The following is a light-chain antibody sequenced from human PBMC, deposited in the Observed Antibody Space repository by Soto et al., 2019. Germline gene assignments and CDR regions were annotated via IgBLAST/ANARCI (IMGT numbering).Light chain of an antibody. CDR1: SSNIGAHYD. CDR3: QSYDSNLRGVV. V-gene: IGLV1-40*01. CDR2: GNI. Sequence: QSVLTQPPSVSGAPGQRVPISCTGTSSNIGAHYDVHWYQQLPGTAPKLLIYGNINRPSGVPDRISASKSGTSDSLAITGLQADDEADYYCQSYDSNLRGVVFGGGTKLTV. J-gene: IGLJ2*01.